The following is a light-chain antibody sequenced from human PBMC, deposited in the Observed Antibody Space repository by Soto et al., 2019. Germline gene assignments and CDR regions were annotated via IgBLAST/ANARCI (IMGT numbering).Light chain of an antibody. CDR3: LQYESLPYA. CDR1: QGIRNY. V-gene: IGKV1-33*01. Sequence: DLQMTQSPSSLSASVGDRVTITCQASQGIRNYLNWYQQKPGSPPKLLIFDASNLDTGVPSRFRGSRSGTDVTFSISDLQPEDFATYYCLQYESLPYAFGQGTSLEI. J-gene: IGKJ2*01. CDR2: DAS.